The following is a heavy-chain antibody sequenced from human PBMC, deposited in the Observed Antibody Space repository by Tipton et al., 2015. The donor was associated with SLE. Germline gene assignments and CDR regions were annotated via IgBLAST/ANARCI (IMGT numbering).Heavy chain of an antibody. CDR1: GDSISSSSYY. CDR2: LYYGGTT. J-gene: IGHJ3*01. Sequence: LRLSCTVSGDSISSSSYYWGWIRQPPGKGLEWIGSLYYGGTTYYNPSLKSRVTISVDTSKNQFSLKLSSVTAADTAMYYCVRERKYVVRFRELVAPDLWGQGTAITVSS. V-gene: IGHV4-39*02. D-gene: IGHD1-26*01. CDR3: VRERKYVVRFRELVAPDL.